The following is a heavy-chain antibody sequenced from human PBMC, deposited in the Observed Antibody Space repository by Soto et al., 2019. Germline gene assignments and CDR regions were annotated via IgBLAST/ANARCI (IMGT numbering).Heavy chain of an antibody. V-gene: IGHV3-53*01. J-gene: IGHJ4*02. CDR2: IYSGGST. D-gene: IGHD5-18*01. CDR3: ARSDVDTAMVTFDY. CDR1: GFTVSSNY. Sequence: GGSLRLSCAASGFTVSSNYMSWVRQAPGKGLEWVSVIYSGGSTYYADSVKGRFTISRDNSKNTLYLQMNSLRAEDTAVYYCARSDVDTAMVTFDYWGQGTLVTVSS.